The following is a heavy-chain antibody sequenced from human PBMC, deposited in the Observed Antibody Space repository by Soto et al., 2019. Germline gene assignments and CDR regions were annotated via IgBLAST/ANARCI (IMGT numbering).Heavy chain of an antibody. CDR2: IYPSDSDT. J-gene: IGHJ3*01. CDR3: ARRGPEYKFGPRAVDV. Sequence: EVQLVQSGAEVKKPGESLTISCQATGYMFTAYGIGWVRQVPGKGLEWMGIIYPSDSDTTYHPSMQGHVTVSVDKSVSTAYVHWTSLKASDTATYYGARRGPEYKFGPRAVDVWGQGTVVTVSS. V-gene: IGHV5-51*01. CDR1: GYMFTAYG. D-gene: IGHD1-1*01.